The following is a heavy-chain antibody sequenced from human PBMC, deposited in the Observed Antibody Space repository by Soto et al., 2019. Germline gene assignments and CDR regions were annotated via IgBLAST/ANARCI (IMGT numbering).Heavy chain of an antibody. CDR2: INAGNGNT. CDR3: ARDRDGHSSGWYYFDY. J-gene: IGHJ4*02. V-gene: IGHV1-3*01. Sequence: ASVKVSCKASGYTFTSYAMHWVRQAPGQRLEWMGWINAGNGNTKYSQKFQGRVTITRDTSASTAYMELSSLRSEDTAVYYCARDRDGHSSGWYYFDYWGQGTLVTVSS. CDR1: GYTFTSYA. D-gene: IGHD6-19*01.